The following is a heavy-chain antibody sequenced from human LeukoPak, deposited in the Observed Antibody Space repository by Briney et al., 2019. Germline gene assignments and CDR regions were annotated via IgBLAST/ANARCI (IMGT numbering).Heavy chain of an antibody. CDR2: IYHGGTT. CDR3: ATGAGGSSTCFDY. Sequence: PSETLSLTCTVSGYSISSGYYWGWIRQPPGKGPEWIGIIYHGGTTYYNPSLKSRVTISVDTSNNQFSLRLTSVTAADTAVYYCATGAGGSSTCFDYWGQGTLVAVSS. J-gene: IGHJ4*02. CDR1: GYSISSGYY. V-gene: IGHV4-38-2*02. D-gene: IGHD3-16*01.